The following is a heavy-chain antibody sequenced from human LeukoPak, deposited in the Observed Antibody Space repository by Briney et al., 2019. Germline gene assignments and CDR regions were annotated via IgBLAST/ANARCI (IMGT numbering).Heavy chain of an antibody. D-gene: IGHD6-19*01. CDR2: ISSSGSTI. CDR3: ARDPGIAVGEYFQH. Sequence: GGSLRLSCAASGFTFSDYYMSWIRQAPGKGLEWVSFISSSGSTIYYADSVKGRFTISRDNAKNSLYLQMNSLRAEDTAVYYCARDPGIAVGEYFQHWGQGTLVTVSS. V-gene: IGHV3-11*01. CDR1: GFTFSDYY. J-gene: IGHJ1*01.